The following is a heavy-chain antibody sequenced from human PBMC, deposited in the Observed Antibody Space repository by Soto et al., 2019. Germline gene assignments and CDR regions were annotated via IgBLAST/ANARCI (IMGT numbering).Heavy chain of an antibody. V-gene: IGHV1-69*01. J-gene: IGHJ6*02. Sequence: QVQLEQSGAEVKKPGSSLKVSCKATGGTFNKYAISWVRQAPGQGLEWMAGIIPVYGTPNYAQIFQDRVTIVADESTTTAYMEVNSLRSEDTAIYYCSIVTAYGMDVWGPGTTVIVSS. CDR1: GGTFNKYA. D-gene: IGHD2-15*01. CDR2: IIPVYGTP. CDR3: SIVTAYGMDV.